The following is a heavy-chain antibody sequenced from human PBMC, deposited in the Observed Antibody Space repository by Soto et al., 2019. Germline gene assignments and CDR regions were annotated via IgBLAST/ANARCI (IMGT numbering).Heavy chain of an antibody. CDR2: ISYDGSNK. CDR3: ARGGGLRFLEWINIVHPPIMDV. Sequence: SLRLSGAASGFTFSSYAMHWVRQAPGKGLEWVAVISYDGSNKYYADSVKGRFTISRDNSKNTLYLQMNSLRAEDTAVYYCARGGGLRFLEWINIVHPPIMDVWGQGTTVTVSS. CDR1: GFTFSSYA. D-gene: IGHD3-3*01. V-gene: IGHV3-30-3*01. J-gene: IGHJ6*02.